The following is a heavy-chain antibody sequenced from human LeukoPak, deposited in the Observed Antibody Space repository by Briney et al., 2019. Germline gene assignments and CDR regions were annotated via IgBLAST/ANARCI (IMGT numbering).Heavy chain of an antibody. D-gene: IGHD1-26*01. CDR1: GGSISSYY. V-gene: IGHV4-59*01. Sequence: PSETLSLTCTVSGGSISSYYWSWIRQPPGKGLEWIGYIYYSGSTNYNPSLKSRVTISVDASKNQFSLRLSSVTAADTAVYYCASGSYSFYYMDVWGKGTTVTVSS. CDR3: ASGSYSFYYMDV. CDR2: IYYSGST. J-gene: IGHJ6*03.